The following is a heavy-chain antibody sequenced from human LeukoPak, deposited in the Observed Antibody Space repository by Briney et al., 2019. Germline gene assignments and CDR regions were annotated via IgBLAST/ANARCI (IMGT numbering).Heavy chain of an antibody. Sequence: PSETLSLTCTVSGGSISSYYWSWIRQPAGKGLEWIGRIYTSGSTNYNPPLKSRVTMSVDTSKNQFSLKLSSVTAADTAVYYCARGTYYDFWSGYYMMYYFDYWGQGTLVTVSS. D-gene: IGHD3-3*01. V-gene: IGHV4-4*07. CDR3: ARGTYYDFWSGYYMMYYFDY. J-gene: IGHJ4*02. CDR2: IYTSGST. CDR1: GGSISSYY.